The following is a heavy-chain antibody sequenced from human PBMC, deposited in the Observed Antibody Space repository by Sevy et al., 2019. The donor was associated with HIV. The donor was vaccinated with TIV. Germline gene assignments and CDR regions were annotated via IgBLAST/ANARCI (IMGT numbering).Heavy chain of an antibody. CDR2: ISASGYST. CDR1: GIAFSTYA. Sequence: GGSLRLSCAASGIAFSTYAMFWVRQAPGKGLEWVSSISASGYSTYYADSVKGRLTLSRDNSRNTLDLQMNSLRADDTAVYYCAKDFSDVYYYDSSATVDYWGQGTLVTVSS. CDR3: AKDFSDVYYYDSSATVDY. J-gene: IGHJ4*02. D-gene: IGHD3-22*01. V-gene: IGHV3-23*01.